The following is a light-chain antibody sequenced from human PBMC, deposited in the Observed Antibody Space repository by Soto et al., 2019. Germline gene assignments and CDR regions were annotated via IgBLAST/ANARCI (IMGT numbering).Light chain of an antibody. CDR1: QSVSSSY. V-gene: IGKV3-20*01. Sequence: ILFTQSQFTLLFFVLRIVTLYCRVSQSVSSSYLAWYQQEPGQAPRLLIYGASTRATGIPDKFCGSGSGTYVSGISSRQECGDAVVNYCQHYENSCLTFRGGTKVDIK. CDR3: QHYENSCLT. J-gene: IGKJ4*01. CDR2: GAS.